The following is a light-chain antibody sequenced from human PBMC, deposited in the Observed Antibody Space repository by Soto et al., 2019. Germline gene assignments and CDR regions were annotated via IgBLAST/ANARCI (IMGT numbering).Light chain of an antibody. CDR1: QSVSSTH. V-gene: IGKV3-20*01. CDR2: GAS. CDR3: QQYGTSPRT. Sequence: EIVFAQSPGPLSLSPGERATLSCRASQSVSSTHLAWYQLKPGQAPRLFIYGASSRATGIPDRFSGSGSGTDFTLTISRLEPEDFAVYICQQYGTSPRTFGQGTRLEIK. J-gene: IGKJ5*01.